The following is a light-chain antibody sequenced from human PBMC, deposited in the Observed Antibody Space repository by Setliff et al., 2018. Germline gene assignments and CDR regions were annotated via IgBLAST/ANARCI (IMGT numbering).Light chain of an antibody. J-gene: IGLJ1*01. CDR3: SSYTTSSTWV. CDR1: SSDIGDSNY. Sequence: QSALAQPASVSGSPGQSITISCTGASSDIGDSNYVSWYQQHPGKAPKLIIYDVSDRPSGVSHRFSGSKSGNTASLTISGLLAEDEADYYRSSYTTSSTWVFGTGTKVTVL. CDR2: DVS. V-gene: IGLV2-14*01.